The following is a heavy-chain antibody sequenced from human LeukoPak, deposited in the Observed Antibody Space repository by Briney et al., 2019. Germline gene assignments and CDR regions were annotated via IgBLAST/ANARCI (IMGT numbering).Heavy chain of an antibody. V-gene: IGHV5-10-1*01. CDR2: IDPSDSYT. CDR3: ARDTTGWFDY. Sequence: GEPLRISCKGSGYSFTNYWISWVRQMPGKGLEWMGRIDPSDSYTNYSPSFQGHVTISADKSISTAYLQWSSLKASDTAMYYCARDTTGWFDYWGQGTLVTVSS. J-gene: IGHJ5*01. CDR1: GYSFTNYW. D-gene: IGHD1-1*01.